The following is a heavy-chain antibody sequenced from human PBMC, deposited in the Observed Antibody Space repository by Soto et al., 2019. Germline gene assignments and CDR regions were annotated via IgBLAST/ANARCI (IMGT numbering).Heavy chain of an antibody. D-gene: IGHD2-21*01. J-gene: IGHJ5*02. Sequence: SQRLSCQDSRFNFGDYAVRWFRQAPGKGLEWVGFIRSKAYGGTTEYAASVKGRFTISRDDSKSIAYLQMNSLKTEDTAVYYCTREIASLDPWGQGTLVNVSS. CDR2: IRSKAYGGTT. V-gene: IGHV3-49*03. CDR3: TREIASLDP. CDR1: RFNFGDYA.